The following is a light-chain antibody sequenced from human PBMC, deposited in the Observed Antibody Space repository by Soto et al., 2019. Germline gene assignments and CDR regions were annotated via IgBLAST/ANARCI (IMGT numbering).Light chain of an antibody. V-gene: IGKV4-1*01. CDR3: QQYYSTPPT. CDR1: QSVLYSSHNKNY. J-gene: IGKJ1*01. CDR2: WAS. Sequence: DIVMTQSPDSLAVSLGERATINCKSSQSVLYSSHNKNYLAWYQQKPGQPPKLLIYWASTRESGVPDRFSGSGSGTDFTLTISSLQAEDVAVYYCQQYYSTPPTFGQGTTVEIK.